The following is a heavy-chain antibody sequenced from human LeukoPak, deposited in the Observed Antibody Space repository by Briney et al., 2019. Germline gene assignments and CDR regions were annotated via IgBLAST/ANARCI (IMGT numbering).Heavy chain of an antibody. J-gene: IGHJ4*02. D-gene: IGHD1-26*01. V-gene: IGHV1-69*05. CDR2: IIPIFGTA. CDR3: ARGSISGSYSQFDY. CDR1: GGTFSSYA. Sequence: SVKVSCKASGGTFSSYAISWVRQAPGQGLEWMGGIIPIFGTANYAQKFQGRVTITTDESTSTAYMELSSLRSEDTAVFYCARGSISGSYSQFDYWGREPWSPSPQ.